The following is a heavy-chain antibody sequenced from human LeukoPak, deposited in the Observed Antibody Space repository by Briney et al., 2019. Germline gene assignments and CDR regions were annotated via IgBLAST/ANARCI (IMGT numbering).Heavy chain of an antibody. V-gene: IGHV3-11*04. J-gene: IGHJ4*02. CDR2: ISSSCSTI. D-gene: IGHD3-9*01. Sequence: PGGSLRHSCAASGFTFSDYYMSWIRQAPGKGLEWVSYISSSCSTIYYADSVKGRFTISRYNAKNSLYLQMNSLRAADTAVYYCARVTLTGYYAFDYWGQGTLVTVSS. CDR3: ARVTLTGYYAFDY. CDR1: GFTFSDYY.